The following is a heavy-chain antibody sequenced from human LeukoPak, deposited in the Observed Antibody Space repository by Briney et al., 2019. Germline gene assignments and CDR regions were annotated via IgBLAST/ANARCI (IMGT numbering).Heavy chain of an antibody. J-gene: IGHJ5*02. Sequence: GASVKVSCKASGGTFSSYAISWVRQAPGQGLEYMGWINPNTGGTNYTQKFQGRVAMTRDTSISTAYMELSRLRSEDTAVYYCARDEAAAEGFDPWGQGTLVTVSS. CDR2: INPNTGGT. D-gene: IGHD6-13*01. CDR3: ARDEAAAEGFDP. CDR1: GGTFSSYA. V-gene: IGHV1-2*02.